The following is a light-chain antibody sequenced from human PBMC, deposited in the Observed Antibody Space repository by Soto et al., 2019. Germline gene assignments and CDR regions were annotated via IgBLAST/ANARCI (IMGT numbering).Light chain of an antibody. CDR1: QSVSTN. Sequence: EIVLTQSPGTLSLSPGERGTLSCRASQSVSTNLAWYQQKLGQAPRLLIFDASSRATGIPDRFSGSGAGTDFTLTISRLEPEDFAVYYCQKYGSSSITFGQGTRLEIK. J-gene: IGKJ5*01. V-gene: IGKV3-20*01. CDR3: QKYGSSSIT. CDR2: DAS.